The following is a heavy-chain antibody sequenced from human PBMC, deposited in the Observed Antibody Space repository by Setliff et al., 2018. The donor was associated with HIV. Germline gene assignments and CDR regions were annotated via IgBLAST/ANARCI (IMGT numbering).Heavy chain of an antibody. CDR1: GYTFTAYG. J-gene: IGHJ6*02. V-gene: IGHV1-18*01. CDR3: ARDVEHMMDV. CDR2: ISTYSDEA. Sequence: ASVKVSCKPSGYTFTAYGLSWVRQAPGQGLEWMGWISTYSDEASYAQRLQGRVTMTTDTSTSTAYMELRRLTFDDTAVYYCARDVEHMMDVWGQGTTVTVSS.